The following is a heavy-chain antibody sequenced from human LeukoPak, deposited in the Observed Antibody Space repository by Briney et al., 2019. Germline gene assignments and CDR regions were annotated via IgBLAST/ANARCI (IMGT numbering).Heavy chain of an antibody. J-gene: IGHJ4*02. D-gene: IGHD6-19*01. CDR2: IEYGGSST. Sequence: GGSLRLSCAASGFTFSSYWLHWVRQDPGRGLEWVSRIEYGGSSTGYAASVKGRFTISRDTAKTTLYLQMNSLRAEDTAVYYCAREGVAGALDYWGQGTLVTVSS. CDR3: AREGVAGALDY. V-gene: IGHV3-74*01. CDR1: GFTFSSYW.